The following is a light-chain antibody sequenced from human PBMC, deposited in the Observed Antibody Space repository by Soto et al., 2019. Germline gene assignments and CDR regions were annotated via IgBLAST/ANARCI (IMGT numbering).Light chain of an antibody. Sequence: IQLTHSPSSLSASVGDRVTITGLASQGISSYLTWYQQKPGKAPKLLIYAASTLQSGVPSRFSGSGSGADFTLTISSLQPEDFATYYCQQLNSYPLTFGGGTKVDIK. J-gene: IGKJ4*01. CDR1: QGISSY. CDR2: AAS. CDR3: QQLNSYPLT. V-gene: IGKV1-9*01.